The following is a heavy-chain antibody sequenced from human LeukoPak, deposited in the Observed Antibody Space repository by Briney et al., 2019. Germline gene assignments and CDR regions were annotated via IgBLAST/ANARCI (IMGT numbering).Heavy chain of an antibody. CDR1: GGTFSSYA. D-gene: IGHD1-26*01. Sequence: ASVKVSCKASGGTFSSYAISWVRQAPGQGLEWMGGIIPIFGTANYAQKFQGRVTITADESTSTAYMELSSLRSEDTAVYYCARETSARYSGSYLGNYFDYWGQGTLVTVSS. J-gene: IGHJ4*02. V-gene: IGHV1-69*13. CDR2: IIPIFGTA. CDR3: ARETSARYSGSYLGNYFDY.